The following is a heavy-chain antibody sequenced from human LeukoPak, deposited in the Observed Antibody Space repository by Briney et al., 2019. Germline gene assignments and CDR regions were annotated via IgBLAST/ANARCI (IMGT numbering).Heavy chain of an antibody. CDR2: IKKDGSEK. CDR1: GFTFSSYW. D-gene: IGHD3-22*01. Sequence: GGSLRLSCAASGFTFSSYWMSWVRQAPGKGLEWVANIKKDGSEKIYVDSLKGRFTISRENAKTSLFLQMNSLRAEETAVYYCASLGGSYYDTSDNPWGQGTLVTVSS. J-gene: IGHJ5*02. V-gene: IGHV3-7*01. CDR3: ASLGGSYYDTSDNP.